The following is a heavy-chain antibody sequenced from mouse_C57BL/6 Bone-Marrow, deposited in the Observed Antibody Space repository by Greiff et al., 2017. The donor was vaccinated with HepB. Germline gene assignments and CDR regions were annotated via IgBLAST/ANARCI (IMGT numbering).Heavy chain of an antibody. V-gene: IGHV1-69*01. CDR1: GYTFTSYW. J-gene: IGHJ4*01. CDR2: IDPSDSYT. Sequence: QVQLQQPGAELVMPGASVKLSRKASGYTFTSYWMHWVKQRPGQGLEWIGEIDPSDSYTNYNQKFKGKSTLTVDKSSSTAYMQLSSLTSEDSAVYYCARRGGYYMDYWGQGTSVTVSS. CDR3: ARRGGYYMDY. D-gene: IGHD2-3*01.